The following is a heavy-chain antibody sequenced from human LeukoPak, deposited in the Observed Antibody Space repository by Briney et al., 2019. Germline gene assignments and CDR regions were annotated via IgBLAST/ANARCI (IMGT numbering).Heavy chain of an antibody. Sequence: SVKVSCKVSGFTFTSSAVQWVRQARGQRLEWIGWIVVGSGNTNYAQKFQERVTITRDMSTSTAYMELSSLRSEDTAVYYCAAEGCSSTSCYYYYGMDVWGQGTTVTVSS. D-gene: IGHD2-2*01. CDR1: GFTFTSSA. CDR2: IVVGSGNT. V-gene: IGHV1-58*01. CDR3: AAEGCSSTSCYYYYGMDV. J-gene: IGHJ6*02.